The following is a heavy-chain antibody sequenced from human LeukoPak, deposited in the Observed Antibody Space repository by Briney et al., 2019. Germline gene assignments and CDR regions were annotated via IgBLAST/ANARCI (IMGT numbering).Heavy chain of an antibody. Sequence: PGGSLRLSCAAYGFTFSDYNINWVRQAPGKGLEWVSSISSSTRYIHYADSLKGRFTISRDNTKNSLYLQMNSLRAEDTAVYYCARGGPYCSSSSCYYFDYWGQGTLVTVSS. J-gene: IGHJ4*02. CDR2: ISSSTRYI. V-gene: IGHV3-21*01. CDR3: ARGGPYCSSSSCYYFDY. D-gene: IGHD2-2*01. CDR1: GFTFSDYN.